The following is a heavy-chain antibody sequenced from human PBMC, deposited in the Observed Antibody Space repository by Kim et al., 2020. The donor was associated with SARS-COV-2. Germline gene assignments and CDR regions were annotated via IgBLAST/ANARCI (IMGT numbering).Heavy chain of an antibody. V-gene: IGHV4-31*03. CDR1: DGSISTGGYS. Sequence: SETLSLTCTVSDGSISTGGYSWNWIRQHPGKGLEWIGYIYYSGSTYYNPSLKSRINISVDTSKNQFSLKLSSVTAADTAVYYCARDRSSYGSGCYLVYYGMDVWGQGTTVTVAS. J-gene: IGHJ6*02. CDR3: ARDRSSYGSGCYLVYYGMDV. D-gene: IGHD3-10*01. CDR2: IYYSGST.